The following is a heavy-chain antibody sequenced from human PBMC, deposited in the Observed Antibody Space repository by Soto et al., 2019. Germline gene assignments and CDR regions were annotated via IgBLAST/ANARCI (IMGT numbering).Heavy chain of an antibody. CDR3: ARAGSIPDYGVGDAFDI. CDR1: GYTFTSYG. V-gene: IGHV1-18*01. D-gene: IGHD4-17*01. J-gene: IGHJ3*02. Sequence: QVQLVQSGAEVKKPGASVKVSCKASGYTFTSYGISWVRQAPGQGLEWMGWISAYNGNTNYAQKLQGRVTMTTDTTXSXXSMELRRLRADFTSVYYRARAGSIPDYGVGDAFDIWGQGTMVTVAS. CDR2: ISAYNGNT.